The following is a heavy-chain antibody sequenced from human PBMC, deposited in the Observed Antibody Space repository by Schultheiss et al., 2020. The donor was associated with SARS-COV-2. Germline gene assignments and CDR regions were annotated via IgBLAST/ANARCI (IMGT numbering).Heavy chain of an antibody. D-gene: IGHD6-19*01. CDR1: GGSFSGYY. J-gene: IGHJ4*02. Sequence: SQTLSLTCAVYGGSFSGYYWSWIRQPPGKGLEWIGSIYYSGNTNYNPSLKSRVTMSLDMSRNQFSLKLTSVTAADTAVYYCARGFTGWSDYWGQGTLVTVSS. V-gene: IGHV4-34*01. CDR2: IYYSGNT. CDR3: ARGFTGWSDY.